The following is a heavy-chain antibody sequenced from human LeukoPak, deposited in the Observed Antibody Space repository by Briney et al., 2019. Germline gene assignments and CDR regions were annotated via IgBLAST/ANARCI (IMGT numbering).Heavy chain of an antibody. D-gene: IGHD2-2*02. CDR1: GSMYNYY. Sequence: SETLSLTCTVSGSMYNYYWSWIRQPPGKGLEWIGYIHYNGNTNCNPSLKSRVTMSLDTSKSQVSLKLNSVTAADTAVYYCARHIPSGGTTGYFDSWGQGTLVTVSS. CDR2: IHYNGNT. CDR3: ARHIPSGGTTGYFDS. V-gene: IGHV4-59*08. J-gene: IGHJ4*02.